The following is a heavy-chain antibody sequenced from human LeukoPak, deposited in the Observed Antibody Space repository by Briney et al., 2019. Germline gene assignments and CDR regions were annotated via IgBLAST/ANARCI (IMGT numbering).Heavy chain of an antibody. CDR3: ARGWEWEQWPYYFDY. Sequence: ASVKVSCKASGYTFTSYNINWVRQATGQGLEWMGWMNPNSGNTGYEQKFQGRVTMTRNTSISTAYMELSSLRSEDTAVYYCARGWEWEQWPYYFDYWGQGTLVTVSS. D-gene: IGHD6-19*01. V-gene: IGHV1-8*01. CDR2: MNPNSGNT. CDR1: GYTFTSYN. J-gene: IGHJ4*02.